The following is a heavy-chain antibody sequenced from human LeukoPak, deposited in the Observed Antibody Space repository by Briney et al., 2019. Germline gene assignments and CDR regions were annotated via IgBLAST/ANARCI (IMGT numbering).Heavy chain of an antibody. CDR1: GGSISSSSYY. CDR3: ARHFFDTSGRKSFEH. D-gene: IGHD3-22*01. V-gene: IGHV4-39*07. Sequence: SETLSLTCTVSGGSISSSSYYWGWIRQPPGKGLEWIGSIYYSGSTYYNPSLKSRVTISLDTSKNQLSLELTSVTAADTAVYYCARHFFDTSGRKSFEHWGQGTLVTVSS. J-gene: IGHJ1*01. CDR2: IYYSGST.